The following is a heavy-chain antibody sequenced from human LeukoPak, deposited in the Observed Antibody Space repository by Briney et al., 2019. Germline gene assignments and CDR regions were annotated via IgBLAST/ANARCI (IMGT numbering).Heavy chain of an antibody. V-gene: IGHV4-61*02. J-gene: IGHJ6*03. Sequence: QVQLQESGPGLVKPSQTLSLTCTASGGSLSHGRYYWSWIPQPAGKGLEWIGRIYTSGSTNHNPSLKSRVTISVDTSKNQFSLKLSSVTAADTAVYYCARDRVAYYYMDVWGKGTTVTVSS. CDR2: IYTSGST. CDR3: ARDRVAYYYMDV. CDR1: GGSLSHGRYY. D-gene: IGHD3-10*01.